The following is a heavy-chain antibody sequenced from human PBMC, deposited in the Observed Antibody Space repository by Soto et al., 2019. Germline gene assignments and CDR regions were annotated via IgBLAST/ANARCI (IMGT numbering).Heavy chain of an antibody. CDR2: IYYSGST. Sequence: SEPLSVTCTVSFGSFSSRRCYCSWIRHPPGNGLEFIGYIYYSGSTNYNPSLKSRVTISVDTSKNQFSLKLSSVTAADTAVYYCARDSGYYDFWSGYYLAYYGLDVWGQGTTVTGS. CDR1: FGSFSSRRCY. D-gene: IGHD3-3*01. V-gene: IGHV4-61*01. CDR3: ARDSGYYDFWSGYYLAYYGLDV. J-gene: IGHJ6*02.